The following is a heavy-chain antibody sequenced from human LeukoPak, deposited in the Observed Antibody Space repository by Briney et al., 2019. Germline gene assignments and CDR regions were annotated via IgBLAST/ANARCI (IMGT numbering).Heavy chain of an antibody. V-gene: IGHV4-31*03. J-gene: IGHJ6*02. CDR1: GGSISSGGYY. CDR3: ARGLSEDNHYYYGMDV. Sequence: PSETLSLTCTVSGGSISSGGYYWSWIRQHPGKGLEWIGYIYYSGSTYHNPSLKSRVTISVDTSKNQFSLKLSSVTAADTAVYYCARGLSEDNHYYYGMDVWGQGTTVTVSS. CDR2: IYYSGST. D-gene: IGHD1-1*01.